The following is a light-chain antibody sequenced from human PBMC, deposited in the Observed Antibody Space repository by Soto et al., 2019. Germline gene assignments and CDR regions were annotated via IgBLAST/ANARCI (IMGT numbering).Light chain of an antibody. J-gene: IGKJ1*01. Sequence: IVLTQSPDTLSLSPGERATLSCRASQSVSSSYLAWYQQRPGQAPRLLIYGASSRATGIPDRFSGSGSGTEFTLTISRLEPEDFAVYYCQQYGSSSWTFGQGTKVDIK. CDR2: GAS. CDR1: QSVSSSY. V-gene: IGKV3-20*01. CDR3: QQYGSSSWT.